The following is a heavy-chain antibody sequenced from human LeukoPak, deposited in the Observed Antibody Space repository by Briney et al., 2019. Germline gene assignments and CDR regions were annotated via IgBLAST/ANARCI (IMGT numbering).Heavy chain of an antibody. Sequence: GRSLRLSCAASGLTFVDYAMHWVRQAPGKGLEWVSLISGDGTRTYYADSVKGLFTISRDNSKTSLYLQMNSLRTADTALYYCAKVPDYGDFIFDYWGQGTLVTVSS. V-gene: IGHV3-43*02. J-gene: IGHJ4*02. CDR3: AKVPDYGDFIFDY. CDR1: GLTFVDYA. D-gene: IGHD4-17*01. CDR2: ISGDGTRT.